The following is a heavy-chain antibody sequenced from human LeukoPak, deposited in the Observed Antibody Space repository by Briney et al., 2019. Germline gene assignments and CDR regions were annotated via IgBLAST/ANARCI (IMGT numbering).Heavy chain of an antibody. D-gene: IGHD3-22*01. Sequence: PSETLSLTCTVFGDSVSRSDSYWDWIRQPPGKGLEWIGTIYYSGRTYYSPSLKSRVTISVDTSNNQFSLNLGSVTAADTALYFCARRRYYDSSGYLDWGQGTLVTVSS. CDR1: GDSVSRSDSY. CDR3: ARRRYYDSSGYLD. J-gene: IGHJ1*01. V-gene: IGHV4-39*01. CDR2: IYYSGRT.